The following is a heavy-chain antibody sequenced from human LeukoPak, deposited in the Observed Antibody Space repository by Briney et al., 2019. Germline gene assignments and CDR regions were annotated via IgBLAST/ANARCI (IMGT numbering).Heavy chain of an antibody. CDR3: ARLDRYYYFYMDV. J-gene: IGHJ6*03. Sequence: SETLSLTCTVSGGSFSSYYWSWIRQPPGKGLEWIAYIYTSGSTNYSPSLKSRVTISVDTSKNQFSLELSSVTAADTAVYYCARLDRYYYFYMDVWGKGTTVTVSS. CDR2: IYTSGST. CDR1: GGSFSSYY. V-gene: IGHV4-4*09.